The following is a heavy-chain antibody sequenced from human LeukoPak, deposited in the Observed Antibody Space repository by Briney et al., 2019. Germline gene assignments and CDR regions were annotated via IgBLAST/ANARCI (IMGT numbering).Heavy chain of an antibody. CDR2: IILICGTA. CDR1: GGTFSSYA. Sequence: SVKVSCEASGGTFSSYAISWVRQAPGQGLEWMGRIILICGTANYAQKFQGRVTITTDESTSTAYMELSSLRSEDTAVYYCARVVPLAAGYDRAGYYFDYWSQGTLVTVSS. D-gene: IGHD3-22*01. V-gene: IGHV1-69*05. J-gene: IGHJ4*02. CDR3: ARVVPLAAGYDRAGYYFDY.